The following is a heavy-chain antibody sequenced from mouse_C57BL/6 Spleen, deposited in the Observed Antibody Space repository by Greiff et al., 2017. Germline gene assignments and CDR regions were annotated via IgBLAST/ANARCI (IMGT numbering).Heavy chain of an antibody. CDR2: IYPGSGNT. J-gene: IGHJ2*01. D-gene: IGHD2-4*01. CDR3: ARYDYLPFDY. CDR1: GYSFTSYY. Sequence: VKLMESGPELVKPGASVKISCKASGYSFTSYYIHWVKQRPGQGLEWIGWIYPGSGNTKYNEKFKGKATLTADTSSSTAYMQLSSLTSEDSAVYYCARYDYLPFDYWGQGTTLTVSS. V-gene: IGHV1-66*01.